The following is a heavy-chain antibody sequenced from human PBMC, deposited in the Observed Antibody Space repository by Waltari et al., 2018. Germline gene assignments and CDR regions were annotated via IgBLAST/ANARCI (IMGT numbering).Heavy chain of an antibody. CDR3: VRRLDKRRGFDY. V-gene: IGHV3-74*01. CDR2: INSDGSGT. J-gene: IGHJ4*02. D-gene: IGHD3-16*01. CDR1: GYTFTTYW. Sequence: VELVESGGGLVQPGGSLSLSCAASGYTFTTYWLHWVRQAPGKGLVWVSRINSDGSGTSYADSVQGRYTISRDNAKNTVFLQMNSLRVEDTAVYYCVRRLDKRRGFDYWGQGTLVTVSS.